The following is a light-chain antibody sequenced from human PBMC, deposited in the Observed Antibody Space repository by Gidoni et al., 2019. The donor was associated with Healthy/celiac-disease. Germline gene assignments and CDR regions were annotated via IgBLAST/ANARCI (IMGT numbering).Light chain of an antibody. J-gene: IGLJ2*01. V-gene: IGLV3-19*01. Sequence: SSELTQDPALSVALGQTVRITCQGDSLRSYYASWYQQKPGQAPVLVIYGKNNRPSGIPDLFSGSSSGNTASLTITGAQAEDEADYYCNSRDSSGNHLEFGGGTKLTVL. CDR2: GKN. CDR1: SLRSYY. CDR3: NSRDSSGNHLE.